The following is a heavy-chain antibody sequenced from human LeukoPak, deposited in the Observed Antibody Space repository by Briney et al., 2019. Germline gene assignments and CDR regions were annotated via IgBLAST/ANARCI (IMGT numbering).Heavy chain of an antibody. CDR1: GGSFSGYY. V-gene: IGHV4-34*01. Sequence: SETLSLTCAVYGGSFSGYYWSWIRQPPGKGLEWIGEINHSGSTNYNPSLKSRVTISVDTSKNQFSLKLSSVTAADTAVYYCARRVTAPKSTSWFDPWDQGTLVTVSS. D-gene: IGHD2-21*02. J-gene: IGHJ5*02. CDR3: ARRVTAPKSTSWFDP. CDR2: INHSGST.